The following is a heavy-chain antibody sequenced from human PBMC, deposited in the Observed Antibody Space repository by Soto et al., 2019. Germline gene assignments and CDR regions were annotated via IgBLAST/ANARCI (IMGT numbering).Heavy chain of an antibody. Sequence: SETLSLTCTFPGSSIIGYYWTWIRQSPERGLEWIGYIHYSVSANYNPSLNSRLTMSVERSKSQFSMKLASVTAADTAVYYCARGVGGRGLNWYERWGKGNRVIVSS. CDR2: IHYSVSA. J-gene: IGHJ5*02. CDR3: ARGVGGRGLNWYER. D-gene: IGHD2-15*01. V-gene: IGHV4-59*12. CDR1: GSSIIGYY.